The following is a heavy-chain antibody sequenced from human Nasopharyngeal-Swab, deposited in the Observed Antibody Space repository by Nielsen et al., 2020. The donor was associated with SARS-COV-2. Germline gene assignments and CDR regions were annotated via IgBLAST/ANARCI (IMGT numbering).Heavy chain of an antibody. Sequence: RQAPGKGLEWVGRIKSKTDGGTTDYTAPVKGRFTISRDDSKNTLYLQMNSLKTEDTAVYYCTTDQGSGWYWYFDLWGRGTLVTVSS. J-gene: IGHJ2*01. CDR2: IKSKTDGGTT. V-gene: IGHV3-15*01. CDR3: TTDQGSGWYWYFDL. D-gene: IGHD6-19*01.